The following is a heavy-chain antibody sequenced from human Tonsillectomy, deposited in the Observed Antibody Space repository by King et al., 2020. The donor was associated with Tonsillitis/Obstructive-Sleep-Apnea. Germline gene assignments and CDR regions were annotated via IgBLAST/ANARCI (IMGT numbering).Heavy chain of an antibody. Sequence: QLVQSGAEVKKPGASVNVSCKASGYTFTSYGISWVRQAPGQGLEWMGWISAYNGNTNYAQRLQGRVTMTTDTSTSTAYMELRGLRSDDTAVYYCARLDYGDELSHPLDYWGQGTLVTVSS. J-gene: IGHJ4*02. V-gene: IGHV1-18*01. CDR3: ARLDYGDELSHPLDY. CDR1: GYTFTSYG. D-gene: IGHD4-17*01. CDR2: ISAYNGNT.